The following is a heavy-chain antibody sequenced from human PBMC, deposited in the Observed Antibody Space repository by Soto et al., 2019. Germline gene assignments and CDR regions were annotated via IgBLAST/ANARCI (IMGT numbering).Heavy chain of an antibody. CDR3: ARHGSN. CDR1: GVAISNSSSY. J-gene: IGHJ4*02. CDR2: IYYSGIT. V-gene: IGHV4-39*01. Sequence: KLQESGPGLVKPSEPLSLTCTVSGVAISNSSSYWGWIRRPPGKGLEWIGTIYYSGITYYNPSLKSRVTISVDTSKNQFSLKLTSVTAADTAVYYCARHGSNWGQGTLVTVSS.